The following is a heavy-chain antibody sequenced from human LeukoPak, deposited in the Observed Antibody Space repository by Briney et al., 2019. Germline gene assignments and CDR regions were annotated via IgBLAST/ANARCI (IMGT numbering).Heavy chain of an antibody. Sequence: GGSLRLPCAASGFSFSTYAMSWVRQAPGKGLEWVSPISSCGRSTYYADSVKGRFTISRDNSKNTLYLQMNSLRVEDTAVYYCAKGGFSYGYVDYWGQGTLVTVSS. CDR2: ISSCGRST. CDR3: AKGGFSYGYVDY. V-gene: IGHV3-23*01. J-gene: IGHJ4*02. CDR1: GFSFSTYA. D-gene: IGHD5-18*01.